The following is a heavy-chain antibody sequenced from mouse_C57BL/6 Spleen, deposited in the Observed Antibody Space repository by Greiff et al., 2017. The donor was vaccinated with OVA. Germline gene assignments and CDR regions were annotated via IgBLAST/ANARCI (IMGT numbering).Heavy chain of an antibody. CDR1: GFTFTDYY. Sequence: VQLQQSGPVLVKPGPSVKISCKASGFTFTDYYMHWVKQSHGKSLEWIGLVYPYNGGTSYNQKFKGKATLTVDTSSSTAYMELNSLTSEDSAVYYCEGIYYGNYDYFDYWGQGTTLTVSS. CDR3: EGIYYGNYDYFDY. D-gene: IGHD2-1*01. J-gene: IGHJ2*01. CDR2: VYPYNGGT. V-gene: IGHV1-36*01.